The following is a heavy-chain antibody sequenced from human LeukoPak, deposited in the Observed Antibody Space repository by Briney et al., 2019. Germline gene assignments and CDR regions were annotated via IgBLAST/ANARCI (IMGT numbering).Heavy chain of an antibody. CDR2: ISIDGSNK. Sequence: PGGSLRLSCAAAGFTFSSYAMHWVRQAPGKGLEWVAVISIDGSNKYYADSVKGRFTISRDNSKNTLYLQMNSLRAEDTAVYYCARESDYGDYVRLCYFDYWGQGTLVTVSS. D-gene: IGHD4-17*01. CDR3: ARESDYGDYVRLCYFDY. V-gene: IGHV3-30-3*01. J-gene: IGHJ4*02. CDR1: GFTFSSYA.